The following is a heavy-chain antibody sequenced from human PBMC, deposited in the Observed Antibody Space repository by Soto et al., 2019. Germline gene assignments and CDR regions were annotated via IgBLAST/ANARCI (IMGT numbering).Heavy chain of an antibody. CDR3: VRGLSSPSAAGV. V-gene: IGHV4-39*01. J-gene: IGHJ4*02. CDR1: DASVTSKNMY. CDR2: VHNSGGT. Sequence: QLQLQESGPGLVKPSETLSLTCTVSDASVTSKNMYWGWIRQSPGRGLEWIGSVHNSGGTDYNPSLKSRVSISVDTSMNEFSLALSSVTAADTAVYYYVRGLSSPSAAGVWGQGALVTVSS. D-gene: IGHD3-10*01.